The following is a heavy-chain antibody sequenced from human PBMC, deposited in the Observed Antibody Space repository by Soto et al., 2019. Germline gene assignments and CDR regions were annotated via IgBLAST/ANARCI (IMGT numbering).Heavy chain of an antibody. CDR1: GFTSSSYA. CDR3: ASDHKQQLYYYGMDV. V-gene: IGHV3-30-3*01. J-gene: IGHJ6*02. CDR2: ISYDGSNK. D-gene: IGHD6-13*01. Sequence: GGSLRLSCAASGFTSSSYAMHWVRQAPGKGLEWVAVISYDGSNKYYADSVKGRFTISRDNSKNTLYLQMNSLRAEDTAVYYCASDHKQQLYYYGMDVWGQGTTVTASS.